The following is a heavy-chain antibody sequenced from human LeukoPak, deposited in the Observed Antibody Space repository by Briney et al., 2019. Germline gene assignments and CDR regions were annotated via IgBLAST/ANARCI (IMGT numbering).Heavy chain of an antibody. D-gene: IGHD1-26*01. CDR1: GFTFSSYA. V-gene: IGHV3-64*01. CDR3: ARDHGSGSYSDY. J-gene: IGHJ4*02. CDR2: ISTNGDST. Sequence: PGGSLRLSCATSGFTFSSYAMHWVRQAPGKGLEYVSGISTNGDSTNYANSVKGRFTISRDNSKNTLYLQMGSLRAEDMAVYYCARDHGSGSYSDYWGQGTLVTVSS.